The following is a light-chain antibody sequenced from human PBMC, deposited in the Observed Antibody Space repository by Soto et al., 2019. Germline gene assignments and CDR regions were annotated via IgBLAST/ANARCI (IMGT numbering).Light chain of an antibody. Sequence: EIVLTQSPGTLSLSPGERATLSCRASQSVSSSYLAWCQQKPGQAPRLLIYGASSRATGIPDRFSGSGSGTDFTLTISRLEPEDCAVYYCQQYGRPLTFGGGTKVEIK. V-gene: IGKV3-20*01. CDR3: QQYGRPLT. CDR1: QSVSSSY. J-gene: IGKJ4*01. CDR2: GAS.